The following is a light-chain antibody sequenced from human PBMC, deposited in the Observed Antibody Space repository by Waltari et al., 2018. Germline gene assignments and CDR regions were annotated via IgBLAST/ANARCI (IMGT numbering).Light chain of an antibody. V-gene: IGKV3-20*01. Sequence: EIVLTQSPGTLSLSPGERATLSCRASQSVGKSLAWYQQRPGQAPRLLIYDASTRATGTPGRFSGSGFGTDFSLAISSLEPEDFAVYFCQHYVNLPATFGQGTKVEI. J-gene: IGKJ1*01. CDR2: DAS. CDR1: QSVGKS. CDR3: QHYVNLPAT.